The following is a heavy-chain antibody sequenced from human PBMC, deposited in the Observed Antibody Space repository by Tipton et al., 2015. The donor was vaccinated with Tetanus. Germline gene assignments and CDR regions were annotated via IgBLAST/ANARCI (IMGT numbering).Heavy chain of an antibody. CDR2: ISHSGSS. J-gene: IGHJ5*01. CDR1: GGSISSDGAY. D-gene: IGHD1-14*01. Sequence: GLVKPSETLTLTCTVSGGSISSDGAYWNWVRQSPGKGLEWIGEISHSGSSSYSPSLKSRVTISVDTSKNQFSLRLRSVAAADTAIYYCARATSVGSSLPLTPLFDFWGQGTLVTVSS. V-gene: IGHV4-61*08. CDR3: ARATSVGSSLPLTPLFDF.